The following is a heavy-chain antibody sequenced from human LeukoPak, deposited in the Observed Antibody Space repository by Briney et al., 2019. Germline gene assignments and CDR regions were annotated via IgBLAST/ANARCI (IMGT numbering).Heavy chain of an antibody. CDR3: ARDPSNTDWYFDL. Sequence: GGSRRLSCAASGFTFSSYEMNGGRQGPGKGRGWGSYISSSGTIKYYAESVQGRFTISRDNAKYSLYLQLDSLRAEDTAVYYCARDPSNTDWYFDLWGRATLTVSS. CDR1: GFTFSSYE. V-gene: IGHV3-48*03. D-gene: IGHD5-18*01. CDR2: ISSSGTIK. J-gene: IGHJ2*01.